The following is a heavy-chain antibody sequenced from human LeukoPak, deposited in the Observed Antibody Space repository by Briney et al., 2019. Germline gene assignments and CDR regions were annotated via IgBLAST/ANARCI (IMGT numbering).Heavy chain of an antibody. V-gene: IGHV1-8*01. CDR1: GYTFTSYD. D-gene: IGHD1-26*01. CDR2: MNPNSGNT. Sequence: GASVKVSCKASGYTFTSYDINWVRQATGQGLERMGWMNPNSGNTGYAQKFQGRVTMTRDTSTSTVYMELSSLRSEDTAVYYCARGVGAPPDPPYYFDYWGQGTLVTVSS. J-gene: IGHJ4*02. CDR3: ARGVGAPPDPPYYFDY.